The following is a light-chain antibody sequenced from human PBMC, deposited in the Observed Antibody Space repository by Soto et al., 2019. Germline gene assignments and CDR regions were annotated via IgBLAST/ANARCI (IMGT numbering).Light chain of an antibody. V-gene: IGLV2-23*01. Sequence: QSALTQPASVSGSPGQSITISCTGTSSDVGSYNLVSWYQQHPGKAPKLMIYEGSKRPSGVSNRVSGSKSGNTASLTISGLQAEDEADYYCCSYATSSTLVVFGGGTKLTVL. CDR3: CSYATSSTLVV. J-gene: IGLJ2*01. CDR2: EGS. CDR1: SSDVGSYNL.